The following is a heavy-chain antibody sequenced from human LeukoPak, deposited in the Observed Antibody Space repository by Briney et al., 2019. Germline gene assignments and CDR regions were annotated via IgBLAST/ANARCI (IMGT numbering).Heavy chain of an antibody. CDR2: IKQDGSEK. D-gene: IGHD3-10*01. V-gene: IGHV3-7*01. CDR1: GFSFSESD. CDR3: ASRYGSGSYTVVY. Sequence: GGSLRLSCETSGFSFSESDMAWIRQAPGKGLEWVANIKQDGSEKYYVDSVKGRFTISRDNAKNSLYLQMNSLRVEDTAVYYCASRYGSGSYTVVYWGQGTLVTVSS. J-gene: IGHJ4*02.